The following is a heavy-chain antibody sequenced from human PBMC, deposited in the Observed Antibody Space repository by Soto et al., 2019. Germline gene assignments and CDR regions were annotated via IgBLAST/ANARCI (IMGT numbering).Heavy chain of an antibody. V-gene: IGHV4-31*03. Sequence: SETLSLTCTVSGGSISSGGYYWSWIRQHPGKGLEWIGYIYYSGSTYYNPSLKSRVTISVDTSKNQFSLKLSSVTAADTAVYYCARVVGYCTNGVCLPWFDPWGQGTLVTVSS. CDR2: IYYSGST. J-gene: IGHJ5*02. CDR3: ARVVGYCTNGVCLPWFDP. CDR1: GGSISSGGYY. D-gene: IGHD2-8*01.